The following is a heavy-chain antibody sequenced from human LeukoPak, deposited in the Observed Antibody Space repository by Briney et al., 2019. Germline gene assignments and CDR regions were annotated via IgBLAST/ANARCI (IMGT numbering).Heavy chain of an antibody. CDR3: AKDQWGAENWGSYYYYYYGMDV. CDR1: GFTLSSYG. Sequence: GGSLRLSCAASGFTLSSYGMHWVRQAPGKGLEWVVVISYDGSNKYYVDSEKGRFTSSRDNSKNTLYLQMNSLRAEDTAVYYCAKDQWGAENWGSYYYYYYGMDVWGQGTTVTVSS. V-gene: IGHV3-30*18. CDR2: ISYDGSNK. D-gene: IGHD7-27*01. J-gene: IGHJ6*02.